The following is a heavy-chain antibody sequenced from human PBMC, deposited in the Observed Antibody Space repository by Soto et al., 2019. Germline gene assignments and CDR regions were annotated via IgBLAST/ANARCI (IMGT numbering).Heavy chain of an antibody. CDR1: GGSISSGGYS. V-gene: IGHV4-30-2*01. Sequence: SETLSLTCAVSGGSISSGGYSWSWIRQPPGKGLEWIGYIYHSGSTYYNPSLKSRVTISVDRSKNQFSLKLSSVTAADTAVYYCARDKARFGELRYDYYYYGMDVWGQGTTVT. J-gene: IGHJ6*02. CDR3: ARDKARFGELRYDYYYYGMDV. CDR2: IYHSGST. D-gene: IGHD3-10*01.